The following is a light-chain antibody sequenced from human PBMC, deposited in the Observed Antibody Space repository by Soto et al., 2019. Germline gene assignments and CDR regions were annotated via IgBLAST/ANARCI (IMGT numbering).Light chain of an antibody. CDR2: QVT. V-gene: IGLV2-14*01. Sequence: QSVLTQPASVSGSPGQSITISCTGTSSDVGGYNYVSWFQQHPGLAPKLMIYQVTDRPSGVSYRFSGSKSGNTASLTISGLQAEDEADYYCSSYTSSATVVFGGGTQLTVL. J-gene: IGLJ2*01. CDR1: SSDVGGYNY. CDR3: SSYTSSATVV.